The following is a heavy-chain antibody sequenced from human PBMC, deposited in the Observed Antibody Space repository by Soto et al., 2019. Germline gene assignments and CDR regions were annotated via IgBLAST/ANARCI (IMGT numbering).Heavy chain of an antibody. V-gene: IGHV3-49*03. CDR2: IRSKAYGGTT. D-gene: IGHD6-13*01. CDR1: GGNCGDYG. Sequence: RLRYRASGGNCGDYGGSWIIQATGKGLEWVGFIRSKAYGGTTEYAASVKGRFTISRDDSKSIAYLQMNSLKTEDTAVYYCTAAAGWYWFDPWGQGTLVTVSS. CDR3: TAAAGWYWFDP. J-gene: IGHJ5*02.